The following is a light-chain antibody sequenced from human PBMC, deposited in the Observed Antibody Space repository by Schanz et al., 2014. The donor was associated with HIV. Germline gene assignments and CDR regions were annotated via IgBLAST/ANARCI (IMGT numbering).Light chain of an antibody. J-gene: IGLJ3*02. CDR1: NSDVGGYNY. CDR3: TSYTSSTWV. V-gene: IGLV2-8*01. CDR2: EVT. Sequence: QSALTQPPSASGSPGQSVTVSCTGTNSDVGGYNYVSWYQQHPGKAPKLIIYEVTERPSGVPDRFSGSKSGNTASLTVSGLQAEDEADYYCTSYTSSTWVFGGGTKLTVL.